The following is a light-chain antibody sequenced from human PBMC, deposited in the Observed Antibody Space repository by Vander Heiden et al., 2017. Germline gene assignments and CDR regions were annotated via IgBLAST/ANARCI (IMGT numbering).Light chain of an antibody. Sequence: AFRMTKSPPPLPAPKGDRAPILCRPGRGIRSYLAWFQQKPGKAPKLLFYAASTLQSGVPSRFSGSGSGTDFTLTISCLQSEDFATYYCQQYYSYPPVTFGQGTKVEIK. CDR1: RGIRSY. J-gene: IGKJ1*01. CDR2: AAS. V-gene: IGKV1-8*01. CDR3: QQYYSYPPVT.